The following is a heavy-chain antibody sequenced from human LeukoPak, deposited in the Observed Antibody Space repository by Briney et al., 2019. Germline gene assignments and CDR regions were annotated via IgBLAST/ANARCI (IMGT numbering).Heavy chain of an antibody. CDR1: GFTFSSYG. V-gene: IGHV3-23*01. J-gene: IGHJ4*02. CDR3: ASRAVGIAADVDY. D-gene: IGHD6-13*01. Sequence: GGTLRLSCAASGFTFSSYGMSWVRQAPGKGLEWVSVISGSGGNTYYVDSVKGRLTISRDNSKNTLYLQMNSLRAEDTAVYYCASRAVGIAADVDYWGQGTLVTVSS. CDR2: ISGSGGNT.